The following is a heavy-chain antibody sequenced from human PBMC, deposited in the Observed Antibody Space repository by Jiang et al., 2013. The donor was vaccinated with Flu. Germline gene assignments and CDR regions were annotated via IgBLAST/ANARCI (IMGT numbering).Heavy chain of an antibody. CDR1: GGSISSSSYY. V-gene: IGHV4-39*01. D-gene: IGHD2-21*02. CDR2: IYYSGST. J-gene: IGHJ2*01. CDR3: ARHRLIAAYIVVVTAIPWYFDL. Sequence: TVSGGSISSSSYYWGWIRQPPGKGLEWIGSIYYSGSTYYNPSLKSRVTISVDTSKNQFSLKLSSVTAADTAVYYCARHRLIAAYIVVVTAIPWYFDLWGRGTLVTVSS.